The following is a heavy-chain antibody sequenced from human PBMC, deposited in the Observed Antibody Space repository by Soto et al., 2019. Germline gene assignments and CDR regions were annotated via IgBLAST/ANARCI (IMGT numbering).Heavy chain of an antibody. CDR3: AGGRGMDV. D-gene: IGHD3-16*01. CDR2: IYHSGST. J-gene: IGHJ6*02. CDR1: VYSSSSGYY. Sequence: SETLSVTCAVSVYSSSSGYYWGCIRQPPGKGLEWIGSIYHSGSTYYNPSLKSRVTISVDTSKNQFSLKLSSVTAADTAVYYCAGGRGMDVWGQGTKVTVSS. V-gene: IGHV4-38-2*01.